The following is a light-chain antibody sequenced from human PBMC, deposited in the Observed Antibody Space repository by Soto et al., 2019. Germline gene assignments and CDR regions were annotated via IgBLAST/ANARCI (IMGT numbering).Light chain of an antibody. V-gene: IGLV2-14*01. CDR3: SSYTTSSTYV. J-gene: IGLJ1*01. CDR1: ISDVGGYDY. CDR2: DVS. Sequence: QSALTHPASVSGSPGQSITISCTGTISDVGGYDYVSWYQQHPGKAPKLMIYDVSNRPSGVSNRFSGSKSGNTASLTISGLQADDEADYYCSSYTTSSTYVFGTGTKLTVL.